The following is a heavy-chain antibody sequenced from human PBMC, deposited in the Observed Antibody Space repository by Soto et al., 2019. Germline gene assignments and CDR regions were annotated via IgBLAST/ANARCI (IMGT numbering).Heavy chain of an antibody. CDR2: IIPIFGPA. V-gene: IGHV1-69*01. J-gene: IGHJ6*02. D-gene: IGHD6-13*01. Sequence: QVQLVQSGAEVKRPGSSVKVSCKASGGTFSNYAISWVRQAPGQGLEWMGGIIPIFGPANYAQNFQDRVKITADESTSTAYMELNSLRFEDTAVYYCAREDQSVIRAATRHYYYGMDVWGQGTTVTVSS. CDR1: GGTFSNYA. CDR3: AREDQSVIRAATRHYYYGMDV.